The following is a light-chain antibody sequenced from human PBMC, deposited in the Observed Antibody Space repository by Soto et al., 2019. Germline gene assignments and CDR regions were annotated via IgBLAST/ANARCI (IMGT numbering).Light chain of an antibody. J-gene: IGKJ2*01. Sequence: DIGLTQSPGTPSLSPGERTTLYCRASQSVSSSYLAWYQQKPGQAPSRLIYGASSRGTGVPDRFSGSGSVTDFTLTISRLEPEDVAVYYCQQYGSSPPYTFGQGTKLEIK. CDR1: QSVSSSY. V-gene: IGKV3-20*01. CDR2: GAS. CDR3: QQYGSSPPYT.